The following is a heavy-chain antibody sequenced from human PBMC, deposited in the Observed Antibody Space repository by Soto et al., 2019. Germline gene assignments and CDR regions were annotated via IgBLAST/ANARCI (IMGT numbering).Heavy chain of an antibody. D-gene: IGHD2-8*02. Sequence: QVQLVESGGGVVQPGRSLRLSCAASGFTFSNSGMHWVRQAPGKGLEWVAVISFDGNTQFYADSVKGRFSISRDNSKNTLYLDINSLRADDAAVYYCTGQIASGHWGQGTLVTVSS. J-gene: IGHJ4*02. CDR2: ISFDGNTQ. V-gene: IGHV3-30*03. CDR3: TGQIASGH. CDR1: GFTFSNSG.